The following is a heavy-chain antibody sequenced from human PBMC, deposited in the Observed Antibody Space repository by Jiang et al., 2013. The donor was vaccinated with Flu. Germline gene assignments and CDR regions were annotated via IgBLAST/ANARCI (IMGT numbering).Heavy chain of an antibody. Sequence: GAEVKKPGASVKVSCKASGYTFTSYYMHWVRQAPGQGLEWMGIINPSGGSTSYAQKFQGRVTMTRDTSTSTVYMELSSLRSEDTAVYYCARDIGVATAWMTKKSYGMDVWGQGTTVTVSS. CDR2: INPSGGST. D-gene: IGHD6-13*01. J-gene: IGHJ6*02. V-gene: IGHV1-46*03. CDR1: GYTFTSYY. CDR3: ARDIGVATAWMTKKSYGMDV.